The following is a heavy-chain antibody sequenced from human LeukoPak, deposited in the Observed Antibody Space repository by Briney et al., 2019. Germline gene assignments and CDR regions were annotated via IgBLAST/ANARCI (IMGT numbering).Heavy chain of an antibody. CDR1: GFTFSNYA. D-gene: IGHD3-9*01. V-gene: IGHV3-23*01. CDR3: AKWGDYDVLTGYYVPDY. CDR2: ILGSGGST. J-gene: IGHJ4*02. Sequence: PGGFLRLSCAASGFTFSNYAMSWVRQAPGKGLEWVSAILGSGGSTYYADSVKGRFTVSRDNSKSTLYLQMNSLRAEDTALYYCAKWGDYDVLTGYYVPDYWGQGTLVTVSS.